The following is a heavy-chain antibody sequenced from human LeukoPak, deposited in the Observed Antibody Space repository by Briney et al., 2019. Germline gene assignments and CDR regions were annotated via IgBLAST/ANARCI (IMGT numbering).Heavy chain of an antibody. D-gene: IGHD6-19*01. CDR2: IYYSGST. Sequence: PXETXXXTXXVSGXSISSSSYYWGWVRQPPXXXRXWVXSIYYSGSTYYNPSLESRVAISADMSKNQISLKLSSVTAADTALYYCARERGEEYSSGWYKTNFFNTWGQGTRVTVSS. CDR1: GXSISSSSYY. CDR3: ARERGEEYSSGWYKTNFFNT. V-gene: IGHV4-39*07. J-gene: IGHJ4*02.